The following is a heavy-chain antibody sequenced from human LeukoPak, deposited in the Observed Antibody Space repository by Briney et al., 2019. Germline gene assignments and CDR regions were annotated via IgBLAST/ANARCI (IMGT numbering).Heavy chain of an antibody. D-gene: IGHD5-12*01. Sequence: NPSETLSLTCTVSGGSISSYYWSWLRQPPGKGLEWIGYIYYSGSTNYNPSLKSRVTISVDTSKNQFSLKLSSVTAADTAVYYCARRPGYDDEYFDYWGQGTLVTVSS. V-gene: IGHV4-59*08. CDR1: GGSISSYY. CDR3: ARRPGYDDEYFDY. J-gene: IGHJ4*02. CDR2: IYYSGST.